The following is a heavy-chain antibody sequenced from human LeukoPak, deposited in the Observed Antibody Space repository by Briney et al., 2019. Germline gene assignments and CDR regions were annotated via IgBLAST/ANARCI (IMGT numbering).Heavy chain of an antibody. CDR2: IRIKTYDKTT. V-gene: IGHV3-49*04. J-gene: IGHJ4*02. D-gene: IGHD2-21*02. CDR3: SRSGSGDCHFCRPGQD. Sequence: GGSLRLSCTGSGFTFGDYAMNWVRQVPGKGLERIGFIRIKTYDKTTEYAASVKDRFTISRDDSKNIAYLQINSLKVEDTAVYYCSRSGSGDCHFCRPGQDWGQGTLITVSS. CDR1: GFTFGDYA.